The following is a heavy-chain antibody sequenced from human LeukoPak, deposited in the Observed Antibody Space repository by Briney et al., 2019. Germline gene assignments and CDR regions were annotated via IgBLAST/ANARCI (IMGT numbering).Heavy chain of an antibody. CDR3: ARDPYDTSAYGAFDI. CDR1: NFIFRNYW. V-gene: IGHV3-7*01. Sequence: GGSLRLSCAASNFIFRNYWMTWVRQAPGKGLEWVANISRDGRGKEYVDSVEGRFTISRDNAKNSLYLEMNSLRVEDTAVYYCARDPYDTSAYGAFDIWGQGTMVTVSS. CDR2: ISRDGRGK. D-gene: IGHD3-22*01. J-gene: IGHJ3*02.